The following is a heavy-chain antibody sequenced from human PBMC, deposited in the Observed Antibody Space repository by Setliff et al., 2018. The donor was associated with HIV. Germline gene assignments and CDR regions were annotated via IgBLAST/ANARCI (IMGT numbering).Heavy chain of an antibody. D-gene: IGHD3-3*01. CDR1: GVSVSGTAYY. Sequence: SETLSLTCTVSGVSVSGTAYYWAWIRQPPGRGLEWIGSIYYTGNTNYNSSLKSRISMSMVASKKQISLKLSAVSAADTAVYYCARQQGDSRGSYPHFDYWGQGRLVTVSS. CDR3: ARQQGDSRGSYPHFDY. J-gene: IGHJ4*02. V-gene: IGHV4-39*01. CDR2: IYYTGNT.